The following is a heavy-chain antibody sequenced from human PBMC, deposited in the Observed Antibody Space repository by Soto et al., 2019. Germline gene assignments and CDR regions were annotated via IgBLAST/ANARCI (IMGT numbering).Heavy chain of an antibody. Sequence: ASVKVSCKTSGYTFNSYGISWVRQAPGQGLEWMGWISVYNGNTNYAQKVQGRVTMTTDTSTSTAYMELRSLRSDDTAVYYCARDGRNGGYFDYWGQGTVVTVSS. CDR1: GYTFNSYG. J-gene: IGHJ4*02. CDR2: ISVYNGNT. V-gene: IGHV1-18*01. CDR3: ARDGRNGGYFDY. D-gene: IGHD2-8*01.